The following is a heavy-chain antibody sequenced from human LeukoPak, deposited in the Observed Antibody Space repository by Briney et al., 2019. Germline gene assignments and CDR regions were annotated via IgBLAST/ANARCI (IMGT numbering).Heavy chain of an antibody. CDR1: GYTFTGYY. Sequence: ASVKVSCKASGYTFTGYYMHRVRQAPGQGLEWMGWINPGSGVTRYAQNFQGRVTITRDTSITTAYMDLSSLKSDDTAVYYCAKDNYPYGSFDFWGQGALVTVSS. V-gene: IGHV1-2*02. J-gene: IGHJ4*02. CDR2: INPGSGVT. CDR3: AKDNYPYGSFDF. D-gene: IGHD4-11*01.